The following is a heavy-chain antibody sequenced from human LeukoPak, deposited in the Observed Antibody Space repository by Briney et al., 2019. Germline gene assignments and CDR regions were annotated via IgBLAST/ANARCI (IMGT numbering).Heavy chain of an antibody. D-gene: IGHD4-17*01. CDR3: ATSPGRDDYGDFGGNDAFDI. CDR1: GYTLTNYY. J-gene: IGHJ3*02. V-gene: IGHV1-46*01. Sequence: ASVKVSCKASGYTLTNYYMHWVRQAPGQGLQWMGVINPSGGSTSYAQKFQGRVTMTRDTSTSTVYMELSSLRSEDTAVYYCATSPGRDDYGDFGGNDAFDIWGQGTMVTVSS. CDR2: INPSGGST.